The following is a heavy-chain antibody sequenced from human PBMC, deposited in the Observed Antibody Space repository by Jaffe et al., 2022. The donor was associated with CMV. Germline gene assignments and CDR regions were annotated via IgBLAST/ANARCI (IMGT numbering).Heavy chain of an antibody. V-gene: IGHV3-23*01. Sequence: EVQLLESGGGLVQPGGSLRLSCAASGFTFSSYAMSWVRQAPGKGLEWVSAISGSGGSTYYADSVKGRFTISRDNSKNTLYLQMNSLRAEDTAVYYCAKDRTTGDFWSGYLTYYFDYWGQGTLVTVSS. CDR1: GFTFSSYA. J-gene: IGHJ4*02. D-gene: IGHD3-3*01. CDR3: AKDRTTGDFWSGYLTYYFDY. CDR2: ISGSGGST.